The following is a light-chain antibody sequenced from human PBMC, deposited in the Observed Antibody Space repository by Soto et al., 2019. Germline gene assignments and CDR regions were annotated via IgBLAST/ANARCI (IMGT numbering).Light chain of an antibody. J-gene: IGKJ2*01. CDR2: GAF. CDR3: QQCDKWPYT. CDR1: QSVGRN. Sequence: EIVLTQSPATLSVSPGERATLSCRTSQSVGRNLAWYQQKPGQAPRLLIYGAFIRAPGFPVTFRGTGSGSEFSLTITSLQSEDGALYYCQQCDKWPYTFGQGTNLEIK. V-gene: IGKV3-15*01.